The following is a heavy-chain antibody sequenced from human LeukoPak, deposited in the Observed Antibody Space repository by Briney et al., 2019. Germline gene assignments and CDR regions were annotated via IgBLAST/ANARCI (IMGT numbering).Heavy chain of an antibody. CDR3: AFYGDYERDY. D-gene: IGHD4-17*01. CDR2: INHSGNT. V-gene: IGHV4-34*01. CDR1: GGSFSGYY. J-gene: IGHJ4*02. Sequence: SETLSLTCAVYGGSFSGYYWSWIRQPPGKGLEWIGEINHSGNTNYNPSLKSRVTISVDTSKNQFSLKLSSVTAADTAVYYCAFYGDYERDYWGQGTLVTVSS.